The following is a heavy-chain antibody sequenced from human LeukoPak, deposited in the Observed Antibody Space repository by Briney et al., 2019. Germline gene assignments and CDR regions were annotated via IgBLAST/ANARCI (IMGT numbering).Heavy chain of an antibody. J-gene: IGHJ4*02. D-gene: IGHD3-16*01. CDR1: GFTFNTYW. CDR2: IKEDGSAK. CDR3: VRDPARLGRTEGY. Sequence: GGSLRLSCAASGFTFNTYWMSWVRQPPGKGPEWVANIKEDGSAKYYVDSVKGRFTISRDNAKNSLYLQMNSLRVEDTAVYYCVRDPARLGRTEGYWGQGTLVTVSS. V-gene: IGHV3-7*01.